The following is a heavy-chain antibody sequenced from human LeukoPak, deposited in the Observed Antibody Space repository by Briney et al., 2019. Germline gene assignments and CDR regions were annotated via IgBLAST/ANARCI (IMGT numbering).Heavy chain of an antibody. D-gene: IGHD6-13*01. CDR2: ISSSSSYI. CDR1: GFTFSSYS. V-gene: IGHV3-21*04. J-gene: IGHJ4*02. CDR3: AKGGSWYYFSDY. Sequence: GGSLRLSCAASGFTFSSYSMNWVRQAPGKGLEWVSSISSSSSYIYYADSVKGRFTISRDNAKNSLYLQMNSLRAEDTAVYYCAKGGSWYYFSDYWGQGTLVTVSS.